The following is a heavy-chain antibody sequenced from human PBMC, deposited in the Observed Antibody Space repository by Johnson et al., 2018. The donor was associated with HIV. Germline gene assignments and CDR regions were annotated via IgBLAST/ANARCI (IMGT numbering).Heavy chain of an antibody. CDR1: GFTFDDYG. J-gene: IGHJ3*02. CDR3: ARDLGPDGAFDI. Sequence: QVLLVESGGGVVQPGGSLRLSCAASGFTFDDYGMSWVRQAPGKGLEWVAVISYDGSNKYYADSVKGRFTISRDNSKNTLYLHMSSLRAEDTALYYCARDLGPDGAFDIWGQGTMVTVSS. V-gene: IGHV3-30*03. CDR2: ISYDGSNK. D-gene: IGHD5-24*01.